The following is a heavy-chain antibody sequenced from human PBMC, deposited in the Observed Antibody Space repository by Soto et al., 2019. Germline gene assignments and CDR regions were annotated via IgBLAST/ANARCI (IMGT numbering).Heavy chain of an antibody. J-gene: IGHJ6*02. CDR2: IWYDGSNK. CDR1: GFTFSSYG. D-gene: IGHD3-3*01. V-gene: IGHV3-33*01. CDR3: ARDLLGYEGDFWSGYYWGGHYYYGMDV. Sequence: QVQLVESGGGVVQPGRSLRLSCAASGFTFSSYGMHWVRQAPGKGLEWVAVIWYDGSNKYYADSVKGRFTISRDNSKNTLYLQMNRLSAEDTAVYYCARDLLGYEGDFWSGYYWGGHYYYGMDVWGQGTTVTVSS.